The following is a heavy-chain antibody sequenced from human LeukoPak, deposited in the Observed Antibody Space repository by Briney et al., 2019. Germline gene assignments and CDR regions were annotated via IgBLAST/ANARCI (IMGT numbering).Heavy chain of an antibody. CDR1: GFTFSSYS. V-gene: IGHV3-21*01. Sequence: PGGSLRLSCAASGFTFSSYSMNWVRQAPGKGLEWVSSISSSSSYIYYADSVKGRFTISRDNAKNSLYLQMDSLRTEDTAFYYCALIGVVIPPDTYDVWGQGTLVTVSS. CDR3: ALIGVVIPPDTYDV. CDR2: ISSSSSYI. D-gene: IGHD2-21*01. J-gene: IGHJ3*01.